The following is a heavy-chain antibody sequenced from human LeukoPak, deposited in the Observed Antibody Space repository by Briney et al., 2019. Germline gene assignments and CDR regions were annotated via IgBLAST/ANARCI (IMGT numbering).Heavy chain of an antibody. CDR2: IHYSGST. CDR1: GGSIRGSSYY. Sequence: PSETLPLTCTVSGGSIRGSSYYWGWIRQPPGKGLECIGSIHYSGSTYYNPSLKSRVTISVDTSKNQFSLRVSSVTAADTAVYYCATDLGGYSGYDFASFDYWGQGTLVTVSS. V-gene: IGHV4-39*01. CDR3: ATDLGGYSGYDFASFDY. J-gene: IGHJ4*02. D-gene: IGHD5-12*01.